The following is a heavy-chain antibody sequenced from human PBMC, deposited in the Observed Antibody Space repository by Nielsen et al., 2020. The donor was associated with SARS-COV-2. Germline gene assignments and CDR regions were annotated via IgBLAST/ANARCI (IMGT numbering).Heavy chain of an antibody. J-gene: IGHJ4*02. Sequence: GGSLRLSCAASGFIFSNALMTWVRQAPEKGLEWVGRIRSKADGGTTDYAAPVKGRFTISRDDSKNTLYLLMNSLRIEDTGVYYCTTNYDVLTGLESWGQGALVTVSS. D-gene: IGHD3-9*01. V-gene: IGHV3-15*01. CDR2: IRSKADGGTT. CDR1: GFIFSNAL. CDR3: TTNYDVLTGLES.